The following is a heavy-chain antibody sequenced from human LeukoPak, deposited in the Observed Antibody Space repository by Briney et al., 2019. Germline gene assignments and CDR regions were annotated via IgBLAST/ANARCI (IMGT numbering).Heavy chain of an antibody. CDR3: ARAGIAAAGTRIDY. D-gene: IGHD6-13*01. CDR2: IYHSGST. V-gene: IGHV4-34*01. J-gene: IGHJ4*02. CDR1: GGSFSGYY. Sequence: SETLSLTCAVYGGSFSGYYWSWIRQPPGKGLEWIGEIYHSGSTNYNPSLKSRVTISVDKSKNQFSLKLSSVTAADTAVFYCARAGIAAAGTRIDYWGQGTLVTVSS.